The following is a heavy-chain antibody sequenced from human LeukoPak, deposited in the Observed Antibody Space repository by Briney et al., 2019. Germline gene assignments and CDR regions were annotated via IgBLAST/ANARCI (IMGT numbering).Heavy chain of an antibody. CDR1: GFTFSSYS. V-gene: IGHV3-21*01. J-gene: IGHJ3*02. D-gene: IGHD1-26*01. Sequence: GGSLRLSRAASGFTFSSYSMNWVRQAPGKGLEWVSSISSSSSYIYYADSVKGRFTISRDNAKNTLYLQMNSLRAEDTAVYYCARDLWAGGTGPFDAFDIWGQGTMVTVSS. CDR3: ARDLWAGGTGPFDAFDI. CDR2: ISSSSSYI.